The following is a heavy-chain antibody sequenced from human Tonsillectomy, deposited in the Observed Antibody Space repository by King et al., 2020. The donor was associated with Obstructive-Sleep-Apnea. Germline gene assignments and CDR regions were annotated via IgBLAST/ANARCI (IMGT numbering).Heavy chain of an antibody. CDR2: INPKSGGT. J-gene: IGHJ6*02. Sequence: QLVQSGAEVKKPGASVKVSCKASGYNFTAYYLHWVRQAPGQGPEWMGRINPKSGGTYYAQNFQGRVNMTRDTSVIMAYMELSRLQSDDTAVYFCMREKRLGLVRERGGFDVWGQRTTVIVPS. V-gene: IGHV1-2*06. CDR1: GYNFTAYY. CDR3: MREKRLGLVRERGGFDV. D-gene: IGHD3-10*01.